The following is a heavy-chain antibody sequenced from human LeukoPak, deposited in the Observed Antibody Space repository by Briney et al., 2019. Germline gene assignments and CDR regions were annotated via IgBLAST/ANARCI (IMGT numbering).Heavy chain of an antibody. D-gene: IGHD6-19*01. CDR3: ARGIAVAGTGQLIDY. CDR2: IYYSGST. Sequence: SETLSLTCTVSGGSISSYYWSWIRQPPGKGLEWIGYIYYSGSTNYNPSLKSRVTISVDTSKIQFSLKLSSVTAADTAVYYCARGIAVAGTGQLIDYWGQGTLVTVSS. V-gene: IGHV4-59*08. CDR1: GGSISSYY. J-gene: IGHJ4*02.